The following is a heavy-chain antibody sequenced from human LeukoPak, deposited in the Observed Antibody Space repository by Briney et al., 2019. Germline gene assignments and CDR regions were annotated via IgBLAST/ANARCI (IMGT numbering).Heavy chain of an antibody. CDR3: AKDKSWVYYYGMDV. D-gene: IGHD3-16*01. V-gene: IGHV3-23*01. CDR1: GFTFSSYA. Sequence: GGSLRLSCAASGFTFSSYAMSWVRQAPGKGLEWVSAISGSGGSTYYADSVKGRFTTSRDNSKNTLYLQMSSLRAEDTAVYYCAKDKSWVYYYGMDVWGKGTTVTVSS. CDR2: ISGSGGST. J-gene: IGHJ6*04.